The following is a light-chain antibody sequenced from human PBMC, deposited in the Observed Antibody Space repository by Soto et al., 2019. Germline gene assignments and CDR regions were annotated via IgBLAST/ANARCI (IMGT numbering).Light chain of an antibody. CDR3: QQNNKWPPVT. Sequence: VMTQSPATVSVSPGEGVTLSCRASQTSSNDLAWYQQKPGQAPRLLIYGASTRATGVPARFSGGGSGTEFTLTIISLQSEDFAFYYCQQNNKWPPVTFGGGTKVELK. CDR1: QTSSND. CDR2: GAS. J-gene: IGKJ4*01. V-gene: IGKV3-15*01.